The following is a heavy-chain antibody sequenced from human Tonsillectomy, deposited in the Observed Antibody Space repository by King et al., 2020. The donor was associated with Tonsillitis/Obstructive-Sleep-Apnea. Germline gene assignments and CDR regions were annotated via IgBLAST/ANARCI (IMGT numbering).Heavy chain of an antibody. Sequence: VQLVESGGGLIQPGGSLRLSCAASGFTVSNEYMSWVRQAPGKGLEWVSVIYSGGSTYYADSVKGRFTISRDNSKNTVYLQMSRLRAEDTAVYYCASGYCSGGSCPHYYYMDVWGKGTTVTVS. J-gene: IGHJ6*03. CDR2: IYSGGST. D-gene: IGHD2-15*01. V-gene: IGHV3-53*01. CDR3: ASGYCSGGSCPHYYYMDV. CDR1: GFTVSNEY.